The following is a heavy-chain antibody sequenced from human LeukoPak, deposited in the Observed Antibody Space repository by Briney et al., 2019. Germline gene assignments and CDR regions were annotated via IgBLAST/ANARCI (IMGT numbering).Heavy chain of an antibody. D-gene: IGHD4-23*01. CDR3: ARGDYGGSLLDY. Sequence: GGSLILSCSASGFTVSSKYRSWVRQAPGKGLGWVSVIYSGGSTYYADSGKGRFTISRDKSKNTQYLQMSSLRAEDTAVYYCARGDYGGSLLDYWGQGTVVAVAS. V-gene: IGHV3-53*01. CDR2: IYSGGST. CDR1: GFTVSSKY. J-gene: IGHJ4*02.